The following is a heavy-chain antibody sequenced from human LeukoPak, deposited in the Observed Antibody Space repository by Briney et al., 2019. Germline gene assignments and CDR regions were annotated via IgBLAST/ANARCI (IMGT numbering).Heavy chain of an antibody. D-gene: IGHD2/OR15-2a*01. CDR1: GYTFTGYH. V-gene: IGHV1-2*02. CDR3: ARGTTDLPPDY. Sequence: ASVKVSCKASGYTFTGYHMHWVRQAPGQGLEWMGWINPNSGGTNYSQKYQGRVTMTRATSISTAYMELSRLRSDDTAVYYCARGTTDLPPDYWGQGTLVTVS. J-gene: IGHJ4*02. CDR2: INPNSGGT.